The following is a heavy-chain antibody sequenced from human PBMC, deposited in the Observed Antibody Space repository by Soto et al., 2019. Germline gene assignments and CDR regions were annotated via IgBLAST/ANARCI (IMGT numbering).Heavy chain of an antibody. D-gene: IGHD3-16*01. CDR2: IIPIFGTA. J-gene: IGHJ4*02. V-gene: IGHV1-69*01. CDR3: ARTAPMDAGDKYYYDF. CDR1: EDTFRNYA. Sequence: QVELVQSGAEVKKPGSSVKVSCQASEDTFRNYAISWVRQAPGQGLEWMGGIIPIFGTAEYSQKFEDRITITADESTNTVYMDLRSLTSEDTAIYYCARTAPMDAGDKYYYDFWGQGALVTVSS.